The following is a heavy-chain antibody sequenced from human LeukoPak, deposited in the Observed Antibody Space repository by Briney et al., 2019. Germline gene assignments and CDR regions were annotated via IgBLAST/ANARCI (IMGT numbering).Heavy chain of an antibody. CDR2: IIPIFGTA. J-gene: IGHJ5*02. CDR3: AKDGQGSLFDP. Sequence: SVKVSCKASGGTFSSYAISWARQAPGQGLEWMGRIIPIFGTANYAQKFQGRVTITTDESTSTAYMELSSLRSEDTAVYYCAKDGQGSLFDPWGQGTLVTVSS. CDR1: GGTFSSYA. V-gene: IGHV1-69*05.